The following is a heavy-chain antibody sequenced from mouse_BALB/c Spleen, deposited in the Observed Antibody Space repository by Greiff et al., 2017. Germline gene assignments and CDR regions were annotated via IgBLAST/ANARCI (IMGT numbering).Heavy chain of an antibody. Sequence: QVQLQQSGAELVKPGAPVKLSCKASGYTFTSYWMNWVKQRPGRGLEWIGRIDPSDSETHYNQKFKDKATLTVDKSSSTAYIQLSSLTSEDSAVYYCARFTTVVPFDYWGQGTTLTVSS. CDR1: GYTFTSYW. CDR3: ARFTTVVPFDY. J-gene: IGHJ2*01. CDR2: IDPSDSET. V-gene: IGHV1-69*02. D-gene: IGHD1-1*01.